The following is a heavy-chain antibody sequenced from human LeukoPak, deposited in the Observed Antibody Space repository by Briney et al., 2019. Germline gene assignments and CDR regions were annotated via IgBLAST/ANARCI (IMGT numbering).Heavy chain of an antibody. CDR2: INPGGGST. CDR1: GYTFTGYY. V-gene: IGHV1-46*01. D-gene: IGHD6-19*01. J-gene: IGHJ5*02. CDR3: ASKDSSGWYEEA. Sequence: ASVKVSCKASGYTFTGYYMHWVRQAPGQGLEWMGVINPGGGSTSYAQKFRGRVTMTRDTSTSTVYMELSSLRSEDSAVYYCASKDSSGWYEEAWGQGTLVTVSS.